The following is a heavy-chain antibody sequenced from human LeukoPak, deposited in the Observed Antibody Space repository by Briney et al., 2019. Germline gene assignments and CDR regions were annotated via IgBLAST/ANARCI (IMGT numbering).Heavy chain of an antibody. J-gene: IGHJ4*02. CDR3: AGRFLEWLLDY. CDR2: IYYSGST. Sequence: PSGTLSLTCTVSGGSVSSGSYYWSWIRQPPGKGLEWIGYIYYSGSTYYNPSLKSRVTISVDTSKNQFSLKLSSVTAADTAVYYCAGRFLEWLLDYWGQGTLVTVSS. CDR1: GGSVSSGSYY. V-gene: IGHV4-61*01. D-gene: IGHD3-3*01.